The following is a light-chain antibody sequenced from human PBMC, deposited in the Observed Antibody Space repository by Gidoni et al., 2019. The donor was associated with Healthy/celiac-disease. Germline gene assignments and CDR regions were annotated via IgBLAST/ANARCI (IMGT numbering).Light chain of an antibody. J-gene: IGKJ3*01. CDR3: KQRSNWPRGVT. Sequence: IVLTQSPATRSLSPGERATLSCRASQSVSSYLAWYQQKPGQAPRLLIYDASNRATGIPARVRGSGSGTDFTLTISSLEPEDFAVYYCKQRSNWPRGVTFGPGTKVEIK. CDR1: QSVSSY. V-gene: IGKV3-11*01. CDR2: DAS.